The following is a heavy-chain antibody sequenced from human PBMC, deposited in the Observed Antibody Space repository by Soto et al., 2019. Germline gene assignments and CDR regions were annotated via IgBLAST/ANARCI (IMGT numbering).Heavy chain of an antibody. Sequence: HPGGSLRLSCAASGVTFSSYAMSWVRQAPGKGLEWVSAISGSGGSTYYADSVKGRFTISRDNSQNTLYLQMNSLRAEDTAVYYCAKSSRGWFQFDYWGQGTLVTVSS. CDR3: AKSSRGWFQFDY. CDR1: GVTFSSYA. V-gene: IGHV3-23*01. J-gene: IGHJ4*02. D-gene: IGHD6-19*01. CDR2: ISGSGGST.